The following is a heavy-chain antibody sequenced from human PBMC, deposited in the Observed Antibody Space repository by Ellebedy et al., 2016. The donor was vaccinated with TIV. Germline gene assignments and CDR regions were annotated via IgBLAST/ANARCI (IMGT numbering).Heavy chain of an antibody. CDR1: RYIFTDYP. CDR3: GREGGAAYFDY. Sequence: ASVKVSXKAHRYIFTDYPIHWMRQAPGQGLEWMGVINPSGGNTNYAQKFQGRVTMTRDTSRNKVYMELSSLESEDTAMYYCGREGGAAYFDYWGQGTLVTVSS. V-gene: IGHV1-46*01. D-gene: IGHD2-15*01. CDR2: INPSGGNT. J-gene: IGHJ4*02.